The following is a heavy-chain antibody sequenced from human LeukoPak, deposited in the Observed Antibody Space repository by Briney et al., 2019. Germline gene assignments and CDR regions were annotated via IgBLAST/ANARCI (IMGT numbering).Heavy chain of an antibody. D-gene: IGHD4-17*01. CDR2: ISNSGGRI. CDR3: ERGADGHADH. CDR1: GFTFSIYD. V-gene: IGHV3-48*04. Sequence: PGGSLRLSCAASGFTFSIYDMNWVRQAPGKGLGWISYISNSGGRIEYADSVKGRFTISRDNVKNSLYLHMNFLRVDDMAMYYCERGADGHADHWGQGSLVTVSS. J-gene: IGHJ4*02.